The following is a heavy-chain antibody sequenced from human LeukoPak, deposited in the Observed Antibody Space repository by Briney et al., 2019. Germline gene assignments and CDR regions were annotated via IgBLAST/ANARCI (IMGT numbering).Heavy chain of an antibody. D-gene: IGHD6-13*01. J-gene: IGHJ5*02. CDR1: GFTFSSYG. CDR3: ARGGFTFALAAAGTSSWFDP. CDR2: IWYDGSNK. Sequence: PGRSLRLSCAASGFTFSSYGMHWARQAPGKGLEWVAVIWYDGSNKYYADSVKGRFTISRDNSKNTLYLQMNSLRAEDTAVYYCARGGFTFALAAAGTSSWFDPWGQGTLVTVSS. V-gene: IGHV3-33*01.